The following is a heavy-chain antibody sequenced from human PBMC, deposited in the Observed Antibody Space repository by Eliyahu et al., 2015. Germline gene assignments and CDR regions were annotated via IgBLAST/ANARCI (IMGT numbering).Heavy chain of an antibody. CDR1: GXXFXSYX. CDR2: ISSSGSTI. D-gene: IGHD4-17*01. V-gene: IGHV3-48*03. J-gene: IGHJ6*02. CDR3: ARALYGDYDPYYYYGMDV. Sequence: EVQLVESGGXLVQPGGSLRLSCXASGXXFXSYXMNWVRQAPGKGLEWVSYISSSGSTIYYADSVKGRFTISRDNAKNSLYLQMNSLRAEDTAVYYCARALYGDYDPYYYYGMDVWGQGTTVTVSS.